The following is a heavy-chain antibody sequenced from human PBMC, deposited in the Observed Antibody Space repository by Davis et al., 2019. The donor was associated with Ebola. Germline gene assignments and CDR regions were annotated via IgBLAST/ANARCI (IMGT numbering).Heavy chain of an antibody. CDR3: ARQEGSFDY. CDR2: IYYSGST. CDR1: GGSFSGYY. J-gene: IGHJ4*02. V-gene: IGHV4-34*01. Sequence: GSLRLSCAVYGGSFSGYYWSWIRQPPGKGLEWIGSIYYSGSTYYNPSLKSRVTISVDTSKNQFSLKLSSVTAADTAVYYCARQEGSFDYWGQGNLVTVSS.